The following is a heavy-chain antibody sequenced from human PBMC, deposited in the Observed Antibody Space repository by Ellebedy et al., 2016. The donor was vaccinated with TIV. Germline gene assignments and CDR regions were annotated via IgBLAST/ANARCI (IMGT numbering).Heavy chain of an antibody. CDR3: AKVGRRYYESSGDP. Sequence: GESLKISCAASGFTFSNYVMSWVRQAPGTGLEWVSTISAGGGATYYADSVKGRFNISRDNSENTLYLQMNSLRAEDTAVYYGAKVGRRYYESSGDPWGQGSLVTVSS. D-gene: IGHD3-22*01. V-gene: IGHV3-23*01. CDR1: GFTFSNYV. J-gene: IGHJ5*02. CDR2: ISAGGGAT.